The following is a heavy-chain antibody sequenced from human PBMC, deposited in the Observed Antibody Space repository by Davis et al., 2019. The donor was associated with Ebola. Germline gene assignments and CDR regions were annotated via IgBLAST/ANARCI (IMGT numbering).Heavy chain of an antibody. CDR2: IYHSGNT. J-gene: IGHJ6*02. CDR3: ARDGRFPGPVDV. D-gene: IGHD3-3*01. Sequence: SETLSLTCAVSGASITSALPYWSWIRQHPGKGLEWIGYIYHSGNTYYNPSLESRVTLSVDTSKNQFSLKLSSVTAADTAMYYCARDGRFPGPVDVWGQGTTVTVSS. CDR1: GASITSALPY. V-gene: IGHV4-31*11.